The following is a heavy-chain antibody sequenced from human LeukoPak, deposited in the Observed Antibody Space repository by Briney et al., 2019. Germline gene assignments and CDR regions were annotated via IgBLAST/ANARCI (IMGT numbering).Heavy chain of an antibody. J-gene: IGHJ6*02. CDR3: ARGDGYCSSTSCYAGPSYGLDV. V-gene: IGHV3-48*03. D-gene: IGHD2-2*03. CDR1: GFTFSSYE. Sequence: PGGSLRVSCAASGFTFSSYEFNWVRQAPGKGLEWVSYISSSGRTIFYADSVKGRFTISRDNAKNSLYLQMNSLRAEDTAVYHCARGDGYCSSTSCYAGPSYGLDVWGQGTTVTVSS. CDR2: ISSSGRTI.